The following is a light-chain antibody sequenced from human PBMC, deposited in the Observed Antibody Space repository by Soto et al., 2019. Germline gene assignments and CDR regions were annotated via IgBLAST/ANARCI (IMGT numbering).Light chain of an antibody. V-gene: IGLV2-14*01. CDR3: SSYTSSSLYV. J-gene: IGLJ1*01. CDR2: EVT. CDR1: SSDIGGHHF. Sequence: QSALTQPASVSGSPGQSITISCTGTSSDIGGHHFVSWYQQQSGKAPKLVIYEVTDRPSGVSDRFSGSESGNTASLTISGLQPEDEADYYCSSYTSSSLYVFGTGTKVTVL.